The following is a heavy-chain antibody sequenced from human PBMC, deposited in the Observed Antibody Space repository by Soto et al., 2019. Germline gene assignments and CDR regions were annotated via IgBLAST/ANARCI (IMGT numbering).Heavy chain of an antibody. J-gene: IGHJ4*02. CDR2: IKHSGST. CDR1: GGSFSGYY. CDR3: AREKYSSGLDY. Sequence: SETLSLTCAVYGGSFSGYYWSWIRQPPGKGLEWIGEIKHSGSTNYNPSLKSRVTISVDTSKNQFSLKLSSVTAADTAVYYCAREKYSSGLDYWGQGTLVTVSS. V-gene: IGHV4-34*01. D-gene: IGHD6-25*01.